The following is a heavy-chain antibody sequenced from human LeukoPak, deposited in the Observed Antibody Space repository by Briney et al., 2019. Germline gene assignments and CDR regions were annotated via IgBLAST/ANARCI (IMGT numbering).Heavy chain of an antibody. Sequence: ASVEVSCKASGYTFTNYGITWVRQAPGQGLEWMGWVSAKTGDTNYAQKFQGRVTMTTDTSTSTVYMELRSLRSDDTAVFYCARILASIIDYWGQETLVTVSS. CDR2: VSAKTGDT. CDR1: GYTFTNYG. D-gene: IGHD5/OR15-5a*01. V-gene: IGHV1-18*01. CDR3: ARILASIIDY. J-gene: IGHJ4*02.